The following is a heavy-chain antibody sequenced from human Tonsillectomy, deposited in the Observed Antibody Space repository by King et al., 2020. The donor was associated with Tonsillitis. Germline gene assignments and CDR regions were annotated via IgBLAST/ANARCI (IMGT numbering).Heavy chain of an antibody. CDR1: GGSISNYY. V-gene: IGHV4-59*12. J-gene: IGHJ6*02. CDR2: IYYSGST. CDR3: ARDVGDTTPYYGMDV. Sequence: VQLQESGPGLVKPSETLSLTCTVSGGSISNYYWSWIRQPPGKGLEWIGYIYYSGSTNYNPSLKSRVTISVDTSKTQVSLSLSSVTAADTAVYYCARDVGDTTPYYGMDVWGQGTTVTVSS. D-gene: IGHD1-14*01.